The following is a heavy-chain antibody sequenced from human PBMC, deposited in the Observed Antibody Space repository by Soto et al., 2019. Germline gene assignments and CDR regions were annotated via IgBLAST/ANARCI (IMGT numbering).Heavy chain of an antibody. CDR2: ISAYNGNT. Sequence: SVKGSCKGSGYTFTSYGISWVRQAPVQGLEWMGWISAYNGNTNIPQKLQGRVTMTTDTSTSTAYMELRSLRSDDTAVYYCARDIGAYCGGDCYLNYWGQGTLVTVSS. J-gene: IGHJ4*02. CDR1: GYTFTSYG. D-gene: IGHD2-21*02. CDR3: ARDIGAYCGGDCYLNY. V-gene: IGHV1-18*01.